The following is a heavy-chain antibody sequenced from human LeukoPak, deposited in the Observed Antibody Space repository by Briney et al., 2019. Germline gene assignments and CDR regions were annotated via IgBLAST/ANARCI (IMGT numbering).Heavy chain of an antibody. V-gene: IGHV3-49*04. CDR2: IRSNVYGGTT. D-gene: IGHD3-22*01. CDR1: GFAFGGYA. J-gene: IGHJ4*02. Sequence: GGSLRLSCTTSGFAFGGYAMSWVRQAPGKGLEWVSFIRSNVYGGTTAYAASVKGRFTISRDDSKSIAYLQMNSLKTEDTAAYYCTTWLWESRRYIDYWGQGTLVTVSS. CDR3: TTWLWESRRYIDY.